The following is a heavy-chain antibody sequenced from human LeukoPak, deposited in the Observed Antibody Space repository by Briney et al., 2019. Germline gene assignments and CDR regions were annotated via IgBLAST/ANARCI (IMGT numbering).Heavy chain of an antibody. CDR1: GYTFTSYG. CDR3: ARGQVGYYYGSSGYYPYSGYDAFDI. Sequence: ASVKVSCKASGYTFTSYGISWVRQAPGQGLEWMGWISAYNGNTNYAQKLQGRVTMTTDTSTSTAYMELRSLRSDDTAVYYCARGQVGYYYGSSGYYPYSGYDAFDIWGQGTMVTVSS. D-gene: IGHD3-22*01. CDR2: ISAYNGNT. J-gene: IGHJ3*02. V-gene: IGHV1-18*01.